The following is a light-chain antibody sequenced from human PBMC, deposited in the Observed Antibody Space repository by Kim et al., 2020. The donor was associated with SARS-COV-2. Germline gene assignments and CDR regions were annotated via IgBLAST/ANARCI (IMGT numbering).Light chain of an antibody. J-gene: IGLJ1*01. Sequence: GQSITISCTGTSSDVGVYNYVSWYQQHSGKAPKLMIYAVSERPSGVSNRFSGSKSGNTASLIISGLQAEDEADYYCSSYTSSSTYVFGTGTKVTVL. CDR1: SSDVGVYNY. V-gene: IGLV2-14*03. CDR2: AVS. CDR3: SSYTSSSTYV.